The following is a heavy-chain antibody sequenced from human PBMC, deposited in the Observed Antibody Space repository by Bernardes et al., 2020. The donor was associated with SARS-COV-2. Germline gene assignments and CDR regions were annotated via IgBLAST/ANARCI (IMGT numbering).Heavy chain of an antibody. D-gene: IGHD3-10*01. CDR1: GGSIGSYY. V-gene: IGHV4-59*01. J-gene: IGHJ2*01. CDR3: ARDLSHLVRRGFDL. Sequence: SETLSLTCTVSGGSIGSYYWAWIRQPPGQGLEWIGYIYYSGTTNYNPSLKSRVTISVDRSQNQLSLNLSSVTPADTAVYYCARDLSHLVRRGFDLWGRGTLVTVSS. CDR2: IYYSGTT.